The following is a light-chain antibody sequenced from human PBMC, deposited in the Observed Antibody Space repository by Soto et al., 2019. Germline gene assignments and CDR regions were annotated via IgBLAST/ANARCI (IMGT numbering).Light chain of an antibody. V-gene: IGKV3-20*01. Sequence: EIVLTQSPGTLSLSPGERATLSCRASQSVSSSYLAWYQQKPGQAPRLLIYGASSRATGIPDRFSGSGSGTDVTITISRLEPEDFAVYHCQQYGSSGWTFGQGTKVEIK. CDR3: QQYGSSGWT. CDR1: QSVSSSY. CDR2: GAS. J-gene: IGKJ1*01.